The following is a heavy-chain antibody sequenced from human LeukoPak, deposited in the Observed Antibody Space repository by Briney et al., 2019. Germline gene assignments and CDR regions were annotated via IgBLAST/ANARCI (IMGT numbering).Heavy chain of an antibody. CDR1: GASISSYY. CDR3: ARDRYGSGSYYKSWFDP. D-gene: IGHD3-10*01. Sequence: SETLSLTCTVSGASISSYYWSWIRQPPGKGLEWIGYIYYSGSTRYNPSLKSRVTISVDTSKNQFSLKLSSVTAADTAVYYCARDRYGSGSYYKSWFDPWGQGTLVTVSS. CDR2: IYYSGST. J-gene: IGHJ5*02. V-gene: IGHV4-59*01.